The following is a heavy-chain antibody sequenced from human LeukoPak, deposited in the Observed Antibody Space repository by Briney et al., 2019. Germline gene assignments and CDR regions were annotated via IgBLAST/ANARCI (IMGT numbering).Heavy chain of an antibody. Sequence: ASVKVSCKASGYTFTGYYMHWVRQAPGQGLEWMGWINLNSGGTNYAQKFQGRVTMTRDTSISTAYMELSRLRSDDTAVYYCARGPLAYCGGDCVTDFDYWGQGTLVTVSS. J-gene: IGHJ4*02. CDR1: GYTFTGYY. CDR2: INLNSGGT. V-gene: IGHV1-2*02. CDR3: ARGPLAYCGGDCVTDFDY. D-gene: IGHD2-21*02.